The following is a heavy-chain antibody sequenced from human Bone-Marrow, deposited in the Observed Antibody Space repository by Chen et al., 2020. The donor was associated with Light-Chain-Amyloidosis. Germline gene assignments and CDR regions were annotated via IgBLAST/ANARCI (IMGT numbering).Heavy chain of an antibody. CDR2: IYPDDSDA. V-gene: IGHV5-51*01. CDR3: ARRRDGYNFDY. D-gene: IGHD5-12*01. Sequence: EVQLEQPGPEAKKHGESLKISWKGSGYTFPNYRIGWVRQMPGKGLEWMGVIYPDDSDARYSPSFEGQVTISADKSITTAYLQWRSLKASDTAMYYCARRRDGYNFDYWGQGTLVTVSS. J-gene: IGHJ4*02. CDR1: GYTFPNYR.